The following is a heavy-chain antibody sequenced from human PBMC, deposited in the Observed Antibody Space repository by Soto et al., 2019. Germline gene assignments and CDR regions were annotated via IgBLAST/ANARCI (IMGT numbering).Heavy chain of an antibody. V-gene: IGHV4-39*01. CDR3: ATLWFGEADY. CDR2: IYYSGST. D-gene: IGHD3-10*01. CDR1: GGSISRSSYY. J-gene: IGHJ4*02. Sequence: QLQLQESGPGLVKPSETLSLTCTVSGGSISRSSYYWGWIRQPPGKGLEWIGSIYYSGSTQYNPSLKRRATISVDTSQVQFSLKLSSVTAADTAVYYCATLWFGEADYWGQGTLVTVSS.